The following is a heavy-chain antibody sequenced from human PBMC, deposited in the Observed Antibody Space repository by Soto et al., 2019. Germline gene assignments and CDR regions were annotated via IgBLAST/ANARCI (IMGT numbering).Heavy chain of an antibody. D-gene: IGHD1-7*01. CDR1: SGSITYYY. V-gene: IGHV4-59*08. Sequence: QVQLQESGPGLVKPSETLSLTCTVSSGSITYYYWSWIRQPPGKGLEWIGYIYYTGSANYNPSLKSRVTISVDTSKNHFSLKLTSVTAADTAVYYCASRRGNYFFDYWGQGTLVSVSS. J-gene: IGHJ4*02. CDR2: IYYTGSA. CDR3: ASRRGNYFFDY.